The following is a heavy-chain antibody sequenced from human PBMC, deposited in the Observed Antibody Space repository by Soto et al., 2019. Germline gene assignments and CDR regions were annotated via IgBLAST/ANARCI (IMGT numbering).Heavy chain of an antibody. CDR3: ARGRGGTYDAFDI. Sequence: QVQLRESGPGLVKPSETLSLTCTVSSGSIGTYFWSWIRQPPGKGLEWIGYIYYSGTTNYNPSLKSRVTIFLYTSKNQFSLRLSSVTAADTAVYYCARGRGGTYDAFDIWGQGTLVTVSS. CDR1: SGSIGTYF. V-gene: IGHV4-59*01. J-gene: IGHJ3*02. D-gene: IGHD1-26*01. CDR2: IYYSGTT.